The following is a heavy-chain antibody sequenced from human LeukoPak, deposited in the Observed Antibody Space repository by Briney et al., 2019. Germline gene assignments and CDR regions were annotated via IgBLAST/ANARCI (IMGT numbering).Heavy chain of an antibody. CDR2: IYHSGRT. CDR1: SYSHSSVYS. V-gene: IGHV4-38-2*02. D-gene: IGHD3-10*01. CDR3: ASWGYGSGSFYYYYMDV. Sequence: SQTLSLTCTVSSYSHSSVYSWGWIRQPPGKGLEWIGRIYHSGRTYYNPSLKSRVTMSVDTSKNQFSLKLSSVTAADTALYYCASWGYGSGSFYYYYMDVWGKGTTVTVSS. J-gene: IGHJ6*03.